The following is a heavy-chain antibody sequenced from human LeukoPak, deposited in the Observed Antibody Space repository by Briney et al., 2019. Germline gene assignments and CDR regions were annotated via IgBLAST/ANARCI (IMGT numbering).Heavy chain of an antibody. CDR3: SREDGAFSPFGY. CDR1: GGSITSTNW. V-gene: IGHV4-4*02. CDR2: VSLSGLT. J-gene: IGHJ4*02. D-gene: IGHD5-24*01. Sequence: PSETLSLTCGVSGGSITSTNWWSWVRQPPGQGLEWIGEVSLSGLTNYNPSLSSRVIMALDTSKNHLSLHLTSVTAADTAVYYCSREDGAFSPFGYWGQGYLVTVLS.